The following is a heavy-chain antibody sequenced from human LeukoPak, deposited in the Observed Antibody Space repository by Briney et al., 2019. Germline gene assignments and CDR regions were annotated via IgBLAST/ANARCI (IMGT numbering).Heavy chain of an antibody. CDR3: AKGYSSSWSRYFDY. CDR2: ISGSGGST. CDR1: GFTFSSYA. Sequence: PGGSLRLSCAASGFTFSSYAMSWVRQAPGKGLERVSAISGSGGSTYYADSVKGRFTISRDTSKNTLYLQMNSLRAEDTAVYYCAKGYSSSWSRYFDYWGQGTLVTVSS. V-gene: IGHV3-23*01. J-gene: IGHJ4*02. D-gene: IGHD6-13*01.